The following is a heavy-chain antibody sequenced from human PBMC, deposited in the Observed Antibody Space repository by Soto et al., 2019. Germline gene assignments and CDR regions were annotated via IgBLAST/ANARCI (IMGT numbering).Heavy chain of an antibody. V-gene: IGHV4-34*01. J-gene: IGHJ6*02. D-gene: IGHD3-10*01. CDR1: GGSFSGYY. Sequence: SETLSLTCAVYGGSFSGYYWSWIRQPPGKGLEWIGEINHSGSTNYNPSLKSRVTISVDTSKNQFSLKLSSVTAADTAVYYCARGITMVRGVITPKRHSYGMEVWGQGTTVTVSS. CDR2: INHSGST. CDR3: ARGITMVRGVITPKRHSYGMEV.